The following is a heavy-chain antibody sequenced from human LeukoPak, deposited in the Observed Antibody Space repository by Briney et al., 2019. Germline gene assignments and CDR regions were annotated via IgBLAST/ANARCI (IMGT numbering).Heavy chain of an antibody. Sequence: VVSLRLSCAASGFTFTTYVMNWGLQDPGKGLECVSSISSSSRYIYYADSVKGRFTISRDNAKNSLYLQMNSLRAEDTAVYYCARFIYGDYGMDVWGQGTTVTVSS. CDR2: ISSSSRYI. V-gene: IGHV3-21*01. D-gene: IGHD4-17*01. CDR3: ARFIYGDYGMDV. J-gene: IGHJ6*02. CDR1: GFTFTTYV.